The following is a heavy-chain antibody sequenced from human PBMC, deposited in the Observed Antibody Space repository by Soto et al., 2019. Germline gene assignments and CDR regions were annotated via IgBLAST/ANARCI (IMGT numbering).Heavy chain of an antibody. J-gene: IGHJ5*02. CDR1: GYIFTNYD. Sequence: ASVKVSCKASGYIFTNYDISWVRQAPGQGLEWMGWISAHSGDTKYAQKFQDRVTMTIDTSTNTAFMDLRSLRSDDTAVYYCARVGDIEVVGHWFDPWGQGTMVAVSS. CDR3: ARVGDIEVVGHWFDP. V-gene: IGHV1-18*04. D-gene: IGHD2-2*01. CDR2: ISAHSGDT.